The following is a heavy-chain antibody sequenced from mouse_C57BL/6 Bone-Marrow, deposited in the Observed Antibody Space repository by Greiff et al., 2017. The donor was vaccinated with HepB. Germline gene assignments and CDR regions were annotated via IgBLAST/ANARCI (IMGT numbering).Heavy chain of an antibody. V-gene: IGHV2-2*01. J-gene: IGHJ1*03. CDR3: ARIPTGYYSNRYWYFDV. D-gene: IGHD2-5*01. CDR1: GFSLTSYG. CDR2: IWSGGST. Sequence: QVQLQQSGPGLVQPSQSLSITCTVSGFSLTSYGVHWVRQSPGKGLEWLGVIWSGGSTDYNAAFISRLSISKDNSTSQVFFKMNSLQADDTAIYYCARIPTGYYSNRYWYFDVWGTGTTVTVSS.